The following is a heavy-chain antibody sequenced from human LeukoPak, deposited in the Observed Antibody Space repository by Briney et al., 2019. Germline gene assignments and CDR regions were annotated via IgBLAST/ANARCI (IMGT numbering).Heavy chain of an antibody. V-gene: IGHV3-23*01. D-gene: IGHD6-19*01. CDR1: GFTFSSYG. J-gene: IGHJ4*02. CDR2: ISGSGGST. Sequence: GGTLRLSCAASGFTFSSYGMSWVRQAPGKGLEWVSAISGSGGSTYYADSVKGRFTISRDNSKNTLYLQMNSLRAEDTAVYYCAKGDSSGWYMSYWGQGTLVTVSS. CDR3: AKGDSSGWYMSY.